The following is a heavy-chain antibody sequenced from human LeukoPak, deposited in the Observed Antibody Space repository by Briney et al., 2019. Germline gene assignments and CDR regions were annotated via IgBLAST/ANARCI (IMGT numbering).Heavy chain of an antibody. CDR2: IYYSGST. CDR3: ARSQRISGGIYYYYYMDV. CDR1: GGSISSYY. V-gene: IGHV4-59*01. Sequence: PSETLSLTCTVSGGSISSYYWSWLRQPPGEGLEWIGYIYYSGSTNYNPPLKSRVTISVDTSKNQFSLKLSSVTAADTAVYYCARSQRISGGIYYYYYMDVWGKGTTVTVSS. J-gene: IGHJ6*03. D-gene: IGHD3-10*01.